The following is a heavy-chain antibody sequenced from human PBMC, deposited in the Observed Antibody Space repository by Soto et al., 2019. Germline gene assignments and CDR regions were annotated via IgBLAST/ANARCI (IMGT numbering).Heavy chain of an antibody. Sequence: GGSLRLSCAASGFTFTSYAMSWVRQAPGKGLEWVSSISSGGGSTFYADSLRGRFTISRDNSKNTLYLHMNSLRAEDTAVYYCAKDHYYGSSVRSIDSWGQGTLVTVSS. V-gene: IGHV3-23*01. CDR3: AKDHYYGSSVRSIDS. CDR2: ISSGGGST. CDR1: GFTFTSYA. D-gene: IGHD4-17*01. J-gene: IGHJ5*01.